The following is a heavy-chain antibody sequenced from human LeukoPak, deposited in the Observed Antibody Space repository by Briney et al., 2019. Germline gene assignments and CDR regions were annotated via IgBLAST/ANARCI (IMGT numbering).Heavy chain of an antibody. D-gene: IGHD2-2*01. Sequence: SQTLSLTCTVSGGSINSGNYYWSWIRQPTGEGLEWIGRIYTSGSTNYNPPLKSRVTISVDTSKSQFSLKLSSVTAADTAMYYCARMPPGTGLLDYWGQGALVTVSS. J-gene: IGHJ4*02. CDR1: GGSINSGNYY. V-gene: IGHV4-61*02. CDR2: IYTSGST. CDR3: ARMPPGTGLLDY.